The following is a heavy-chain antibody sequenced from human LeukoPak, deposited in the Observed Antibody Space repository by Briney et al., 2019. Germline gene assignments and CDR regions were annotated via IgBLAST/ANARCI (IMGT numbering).Heavy chain of an antibody. CDR1: GGSISSYY. Sequence: SETLSLTCTVFGGSISSYYWSWIRQPPGKGLEWIGYIYYSGSTNYNPSLKSRVTISVDTSKNQFSLKLSSVTAADTAVYYCAREASGPSFDPWGQGTLVTVSS. D-gene: IGHD6-25*01. CDR2: IYYSGST. V-gene: IGHV4-59*01. J-gene: IGHJ5*02. CDR3: AREASGPSFDP.